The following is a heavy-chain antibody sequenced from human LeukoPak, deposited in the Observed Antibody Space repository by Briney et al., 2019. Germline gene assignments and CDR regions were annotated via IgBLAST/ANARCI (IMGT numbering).Heavy chain of an antibody. J-gene: IGHJ4*02. CDR2: IYYSGST. Sequence: SETLSLTCTVSGGSISSSSYYWGWIRQPPGKGLGWIGSIYYSGSTYYNPSLKSRVTISVDTSKNQFSLKLSSVTAADTAVYYCARRDVRLLHFDYWGQGTLVTVSS. V-gene: IGHV4-39*01. D-gene: IGHD5-12*01. CDR1: GGSISSSSYY. CDR3: ARRDVRLLHFDY.